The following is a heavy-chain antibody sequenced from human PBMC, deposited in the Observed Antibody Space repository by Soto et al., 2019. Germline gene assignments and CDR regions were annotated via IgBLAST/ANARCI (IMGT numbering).Heavy chain of an antibody. CDR3: ARDRTGNHYMDV. V-gene: IGHV3-33*01. CDR1: GFIFSNYG. Sequence: QVQVVESGGGVVQPGRSLRLSCAASGFIFSNYGMHWVRQAPGKRLEWVALIWSTGTNKYYAASMKGRFTISRDNSKSTLYLEMNSLRAEDTTVYYCARDRTGNHYMDVWDKGTTVTVSS. D-gene: IGHD1-1*01. CDR2: IWSTGTNK. J-gene: IGHJ6*03.